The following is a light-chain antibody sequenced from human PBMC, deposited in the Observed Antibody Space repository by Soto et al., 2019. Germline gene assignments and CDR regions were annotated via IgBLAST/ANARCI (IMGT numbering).Light chain of an antibody. CDR1: QGISYS. J-gene: IGKJ3*01. V-gene: IGKV1-27*01. CDR2: AAS. CDR3: HHYIFAPIT. Sequence: DIQMTQSPSSLSASVGDRVTITCRASQGISYSLAWFQQKPGKVPKLLIYAASTLQSGLPSRFSGSGSGTDFTVTILSLKPQHVATYYSHHYIFAPITSDPQTQVDIK.